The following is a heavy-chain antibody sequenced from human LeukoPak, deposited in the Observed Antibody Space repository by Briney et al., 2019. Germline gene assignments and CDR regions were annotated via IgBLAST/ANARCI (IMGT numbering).Heavy chain of an antibody. CDR1: GYSFTSYW. CDR3: ARYTTGAFDY. CDR2: IDPSDSYT. Sequence: GESLRISCKGSGYSFTSYWITWGRQMPGKGLEWMGRIDPSDSYTNYSPSFQGHVTISADKSISTAYLQWSSLKASDTAMYYCARYTTGAFDYWGQGTLVTVSS. V-gene: IGHV5-10-1*01. J-gene: IGHJ4*02. D-gene: IGHD1-1*01.